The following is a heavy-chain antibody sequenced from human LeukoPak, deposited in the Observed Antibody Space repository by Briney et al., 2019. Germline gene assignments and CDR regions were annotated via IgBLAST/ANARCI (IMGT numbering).Heavy chain of an antibody. CDR3: ARRTFHNWYFDL. Sequence: ASVKVSCTGSGYTFTGYYMHWVRQAPGQGLGWMGWVNPNRGGTNYAQKLQGRVTTTRDTPISTAYMELSRLRSDDTAVYYCARRTFHNWYFDLWGRGTLVTVSS. CDR1: GYTFTGYY. J-gene: IGHJ2*01. V-gene: IGHV1-2*02. D-gene: IGHD3-16*01. CDR2: VNPNRGGT.